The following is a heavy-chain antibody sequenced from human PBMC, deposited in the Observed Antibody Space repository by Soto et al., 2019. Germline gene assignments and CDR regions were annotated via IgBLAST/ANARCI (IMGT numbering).Heavy chain of an antibody. CDR2: ISAYNGNT. V-gene: IGHV1-18*04. J-gene: IGHJ6*02. Sequence: GASVKVSCKASGYTFTSYGISWVRQAPGQGLEWMGWISAYNGNTNYAQKLQGRVTMTTDTSTSTAYMELRSLRSDGTAVYYCARDPPGSGRYYYYGMDVWGQGTTVTVSS. D-gene: IGHD6-19*01. CDR3: ARDPPGSGRYYYYGMDV. CDR1: GYTFTSYG.